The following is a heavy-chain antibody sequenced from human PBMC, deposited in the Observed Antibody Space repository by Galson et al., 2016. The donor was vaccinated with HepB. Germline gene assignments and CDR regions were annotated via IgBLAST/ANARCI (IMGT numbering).Heavy chain of an antibody. D-gene: IGHD2-15*01. J-gene: IGHJ4*01. Sequence: SLRLSCAASGFTFSSYAMGWVRQGPGRGLEWVSVVRGTGSTTHYADSVKGRFTISRDNSKNTLYLQMNSLRVEDTAVYYCAKSSRGYCVGGSCQWFYFDSWGHGTLVTVSS. CDR3: AKSSRGYCVGGSCQWFYFDS. CDR2: VRGTGSTT. V-gene: IGHV3-23*01. CDR1: GFTFSSYA.